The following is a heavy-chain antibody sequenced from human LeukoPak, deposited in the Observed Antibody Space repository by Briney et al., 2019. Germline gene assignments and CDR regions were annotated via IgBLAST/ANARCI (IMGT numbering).Heavy chain of an antibody. V-gene: IGHV4-59*01. D-gene: IGHD6-19*01. CDR3: ASAYSSGWATFDY. Sequence: SETLSLTCTVSGGSISSYYWSWIRQPPGKGLGWIGYIYYSGSTNYNPSLKSRVTISVDTSKNQFSLKLSSVTAADTAVYYCASAYSSGWATFDYWGQGTLVTVSS. J-gene: IGHJ4*02. CDR2: IYYSGST. CDR1: GGSISSYY.